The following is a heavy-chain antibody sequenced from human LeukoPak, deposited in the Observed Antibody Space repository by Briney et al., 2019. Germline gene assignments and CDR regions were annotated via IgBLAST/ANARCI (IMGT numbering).Heavy chain of an antibody. CDR2: IYYSGST. D-gene: IGHD5-18*01. V-gene: IGHV4-31*03. CDR1: GGSISSGGYY. J-gene: IGHJ4*02. CDR3: ARGAAGYSYG. Sequence: PSETLSLTCTVSGGSISSGGYYWSWIRQHPGKGLEWIGYIYYSGSTYYNPSLKSRVTISIDTSKNQFSLRLNSVTAADTAVYYCARGAAGYSYGWGQGTLVTVSS.